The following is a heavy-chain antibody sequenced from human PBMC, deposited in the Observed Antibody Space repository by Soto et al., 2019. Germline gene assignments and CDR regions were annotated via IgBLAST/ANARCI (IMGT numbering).Heavy chain of an antibody. V-gene: IGHV3-30*18. Sequence: GSLGLSCAASGFTFSSYGMHWVRQAPGKGLEWVAVISYDGGNKYYADSVKGRFTISRDNSKNTLYLQMNSLRAEDTAVYYCAKDRIGYCSSTSCYNWFDPWGQGTLVTVSS. CDR3: AKDRIGYCSSTSCYNWFDP. CDR1: GFTFSSYG. CDR2: ISYDGGNK. J-gene: IGHJ5*02. D-gene: IGHD2-2*01.